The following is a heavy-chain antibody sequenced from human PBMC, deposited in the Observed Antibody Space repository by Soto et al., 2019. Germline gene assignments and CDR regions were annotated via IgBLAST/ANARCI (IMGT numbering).Heavy chain of an antibody. V-gene: IGHV4-34*01. Sequence: SETLSLTCAVDGGSFSGYYWSWIRQPPGKGLEWIGEINHSGSTNYNPSLKSRVTISVDTSKNQFSLKLSSVTAADTAVYYCARGQFGAYNWFDPWGQGTLVTVSS. J-gene: IGHJ5*02. D-gene: IGHD3-3*01. CDR2: INHSGST. CDR1: GGSFSGYY. CDR3: ARGQFGAYNWFDP.